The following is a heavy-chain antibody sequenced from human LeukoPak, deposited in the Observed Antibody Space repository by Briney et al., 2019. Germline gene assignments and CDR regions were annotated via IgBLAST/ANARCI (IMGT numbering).Heavy chain of an antibody. J-gene: IGHJ4*02. CDR3: ARGVYYYHSGGYYDFDY. V-gene: IGHV1-46*01. CDR2: VNPGDGVT. D-gene: IGHD3-22*01. Sequence: VSVHVSYMASRYILTNYWMHWVRQAPAQGLQWMELVNPGDGVTTYAQNFQGRVTMTRDTSSSTVYMELSSLRSEDTAVYYCARGVYYYHSGGYYDFDYWGQGTLVTVSS. CDR1: RYILTNYW.